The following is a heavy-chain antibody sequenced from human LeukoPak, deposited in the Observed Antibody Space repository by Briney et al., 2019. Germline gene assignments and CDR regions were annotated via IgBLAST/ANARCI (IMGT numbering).Heavy chain of an antibody. Sequence: ASVKISCKTSGYTFTSHYIHWLRQAPGQGPEWMGVIHPSGGSTTYAQKLQGRVTVTKDTSTSTAYIELTSLTSEDTAVYYCARMDMDAAMVTNFFDYWGQGTLVTVSS. CDR1: GYTFTSHY. J-gene: IGHJ4*02. CDR3: ARMDMDAAMVTNFFDY. V-gene: IGHV1-46*04. CDR2: IHPSGGST. D-gene: IGHD5-18*01.